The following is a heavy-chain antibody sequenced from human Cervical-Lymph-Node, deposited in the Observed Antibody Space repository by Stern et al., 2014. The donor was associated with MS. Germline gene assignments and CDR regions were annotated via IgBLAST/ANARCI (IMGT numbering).Heavy chain of an antibody. J-gene: IGHJ4*02. D-gene: IGHD5/OR15-5a*01. CDR1: GGSLRTFS. CDR3: ARHSVGVKEFDS. CDR2: VYYNGSL. V-gene: IGHV4-59*01. Sequence: QVQLQESGPGLVKPSETLSLTCTVSGGSLRTFSWSWIWQPPGRGLEWIGCVYYNGSLTYNPSLKSRVTMSVDTSKSQLSLRLHSVTAADTAVYYCARHSVGVKEFDSWGQGTLVTVSS.